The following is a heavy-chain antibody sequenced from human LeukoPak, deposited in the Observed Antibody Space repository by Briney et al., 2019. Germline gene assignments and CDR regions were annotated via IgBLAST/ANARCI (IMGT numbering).Heavy chain of an antibody. Sequence: ASVKVSCKASGYTFTGYYIHWVRQAPGQGLEWMGWINPNSGGTKYAQKFQGRVTMTRDTSITTAYMELSRVRSDDTAVYYCARDEYYDSSGKPFDYWGQGTLVNVSS. CDR1: GYTFTGYY. J-gene: IGHJ4*02. D-gene: IGHD3-22*01. CDR3: ARDEYYDSSGKPFDY. V-gene: IGHV1-2*02. CDR2: INPNSGGT.